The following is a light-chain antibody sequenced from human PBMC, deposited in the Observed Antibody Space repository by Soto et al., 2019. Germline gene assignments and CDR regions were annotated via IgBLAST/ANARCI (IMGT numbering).Light chain of an antibody. CDR2: GAS. CDR1: QSASSSY. J-gene: IGKJ1*01. CDR3: QQYGSSPT. V-gene: IGKV3-20*01. Sequence: ESVLTQSPGTLSLSPGERATLSCRASQSASSSYLAWYQQKPGQAPRLLIYGASSRATGIPDRFSGSGSGTDSTLKISRLEPEDFAVYYCQQYGSSPTFGQGTKVEIK.